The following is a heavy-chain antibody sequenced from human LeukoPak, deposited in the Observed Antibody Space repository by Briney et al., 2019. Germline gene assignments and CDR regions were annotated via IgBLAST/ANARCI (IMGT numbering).Heavy chain of an antibody. Sequence: ASVKVSCKASGYTFTGYYMHWVRQAPGQGLEWMGWINPNSGGTNYAQKFQGRVTMTRDTSISTAYMELSRLRSDDTAVYYCARVKVPAAIAMDVWGKGTTVTASS. CDR2: INPNSGGT. J-gene: IGHJ6*03. CDR1: GYTFTGYY. D-gene: IGHD2-2*01. V-gene: IGHV1-2*02. CDR3: ARVKVPAAIAMDV.